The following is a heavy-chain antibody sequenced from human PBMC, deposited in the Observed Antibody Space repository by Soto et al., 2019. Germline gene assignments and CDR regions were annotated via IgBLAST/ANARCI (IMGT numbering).Heavy chain of an antibody. J-gene: IGHJ5*02. D-gene: IGHD3-9*01. Sequence: SVEVCWKERGYAIASYSRQWARQDTEQRLEWMGWINAGNSNTKYSQKFQGRVTITRDTSASTAYMELSSLRSEDTAVYYCARDLSLRGYDILTGLASWGQGTLVTVSS. CDR3: ARDLSLRGYDILTGLAS. CDR1: GYAIASYS. V-gene: IGHV1-3*01. CDR2: INAGNSNT.